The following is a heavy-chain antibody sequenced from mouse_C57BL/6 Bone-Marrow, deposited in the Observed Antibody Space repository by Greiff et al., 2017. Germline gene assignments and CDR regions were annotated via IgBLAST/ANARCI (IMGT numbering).Heavy chain of an antibody. CDR1: GFTFSDYY. CDR3: ARDSGDNDDAMDY. V-gene: IGHV5-16*01. CDR2: INYDGSST. Sequence: EVKVVESEGGLVQPGSSMKLSCTASGFTFSDYYMAWVRQVPEKGLEWVANINYDGSSTYYLDSLKSRFIISRDNAKNILYLQMSSLKSEDTATYYCARDSGDNDDAMDYWGQGTSVTVSS. J-gene: IGHJ4*01. D-gene: IGHD1-3*01.